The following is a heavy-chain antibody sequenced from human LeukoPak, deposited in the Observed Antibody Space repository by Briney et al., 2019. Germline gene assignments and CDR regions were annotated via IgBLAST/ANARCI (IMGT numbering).Heavy chain of an antibody. CDR3: AKESSRYGDYQVFDY. CDR2: ISYDGSNK. V-gene: IGHV3-30*18. J-gene: IGHJ4*02. Sequence: GRSLRLSCAASGFTFSSYGMHWVRQAPGMGLEWVAVISYDGSNKYYADSVKGRFTISRDNSKNTLYLQMNSLRAEDTAVYYCAKESSRYGDYQVFDYWGQGTLVTVSS. CDR1: GFTFSSYG. D-gene: IGHD4-17*01.